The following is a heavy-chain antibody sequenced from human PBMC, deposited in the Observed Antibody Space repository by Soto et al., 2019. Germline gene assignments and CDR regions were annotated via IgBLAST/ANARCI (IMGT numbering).Heavy chain of an antibody. Sequence: VQLLESGGGLVQPGESLRLSCAASGITFRSYAMSWVRQAPGKGLEWVSAIRGSGDNSYYADSVEGRFTVSRDNSRNTLYLQMSSLRAEDTAVYYCASEYSSSWFPYHGMDICGQGTTVTVSS. J-gene: IGHJ6*02. CDR2: IRGSGDNS. V-gene: IGHV3-23*01. CDR1: GITFRSYA. D-gene: IGHD6-13*01. CDR3: ASEYSSSWFPYHGMDI.